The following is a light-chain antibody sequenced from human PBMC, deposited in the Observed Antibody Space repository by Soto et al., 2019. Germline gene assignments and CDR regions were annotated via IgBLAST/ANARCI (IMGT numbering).Light chain of an antibody. CDR1: KLGDKY. V-gene: IGLV3-1*01. Sequence: ELTQPPSVSVSPGQTASITCSGDKLGDKYACWYQQKPGQSPVLVIYQDSKRPSGIPGRFSGSNSGNTATLTISGTQAMDEADYYCQAWDSSTYVVFGGGTKLTVL. CDR3: QAWDSSTYVV. CDR2: QDS. J-gene: IGLJ2*01.